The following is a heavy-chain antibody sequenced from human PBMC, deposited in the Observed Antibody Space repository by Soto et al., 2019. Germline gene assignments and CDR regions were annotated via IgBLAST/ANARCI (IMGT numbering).Heavy chain of an antibody. V-gene: IGHV1-18*01. J-gene: IGHJ4*02. D-gene: IGHD6-13*01. CDR2: ISAYNGNT. CDR3: ARDLAAAGPFDC. Sequence: QVQLVQSGAEVKKPGASVKVSCKASGYTFTNYAFSWVRQAPGQGLEWMGWISAYNGNTNYPQKLQGRVTMTTDTSTSTASMELMSLRSDDTAVYYCARDLAAAGPFDCWGQGTLVTVSS. CDR1: GYTFTNYA.